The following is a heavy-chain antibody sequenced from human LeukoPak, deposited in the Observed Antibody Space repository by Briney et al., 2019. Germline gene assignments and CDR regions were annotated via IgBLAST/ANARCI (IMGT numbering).Heavy chain of an antibody. J-gene: IGHJ5*02. CDR1: GYTFTSYG. CDR2: ISAYNGNT. V-gene: IGHV1-18*04. Sequence: ASVKVSCKASGYTFTSYGISWVRQAPGQGLEWMGWISAYNGNTNYAQKFQGRVTMTRDTSISTAYMELSRLRSDDTAVYYCARATTITMIVDSWFDPWGQGTLVTVSS. CDR3: ARATTITMIVDSWFDP. D-gene: IGHD3-22*01.